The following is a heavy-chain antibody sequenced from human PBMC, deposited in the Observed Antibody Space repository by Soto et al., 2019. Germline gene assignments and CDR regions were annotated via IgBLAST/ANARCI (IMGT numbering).Heavy chain of an antibody. V-gene: IGHV3-74*01. CDR2: ISDDGSTA. Sequence: PXGSLRLSFAFSAFTFSAYFMHWFRQVPGKGLTWVSRISDDGSTATYADSVKGRFVISRDNAKNSLYLEMNTLRVDDSGLYYCARGPRVSSTGTGAHWGRGTLVTVSS. CDR1: AFTFSAYF. CDR3: ARGPRVSSTGTGAH. J-gene: IGHJ4*02. D-gene: IGHD1-1*01.